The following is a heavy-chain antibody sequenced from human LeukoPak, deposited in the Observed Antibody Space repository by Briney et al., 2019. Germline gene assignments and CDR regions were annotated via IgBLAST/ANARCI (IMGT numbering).Heavy chain of an antibody. J-gene: IGHJ4*02. V-gene: IGHV3-30*03. Sequence: QSGGSLRLSCAASGFTFSSYGMHWVRQAPGKGLEWVAVISYDGSNKYYADSVKGRFTISRDNSKNTLYLQMNSLRAEDTAVYYCARDYYGSGRHDYWGQGTLVTVSS. CDR3: ARDYYGSGRHDY. CDR1: GFTFSSYG. D-gene: IGHD3-10*01. CDR2: ISYDGSNK.